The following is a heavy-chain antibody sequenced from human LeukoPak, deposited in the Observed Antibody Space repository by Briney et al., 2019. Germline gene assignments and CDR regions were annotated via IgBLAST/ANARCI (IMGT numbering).Heavy chain of an antibody. CDR1: GFTFSSYG. V-gene: IGHV3-30*18. CDR3: AKVPASYSSGWYGGAFDI. CDR2: ISYDGSNK. Sequence: GGSLRLSCAASGFTFSSYGMHWVRQAPGKGLEWVAVISYDGSNKYYADSVKGRFTISRDNSKNTLYLQMNSLRAEDTAVYYCAKVPASYSSGWYGGAFDIWGQGTMVTVPS. D-gene: IGHD6-19*01. J-gene: IGHJ3*02.